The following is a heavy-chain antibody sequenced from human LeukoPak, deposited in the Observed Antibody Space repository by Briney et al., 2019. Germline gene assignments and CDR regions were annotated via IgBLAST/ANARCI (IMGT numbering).Heavy chain of an antibody. CDR3: ARLYDFWSGYYHPSTFDY. CDR2: IYYSGST. J-gene: IGHJ4*02. CDR1: GGSISSYY. V-gene: IGHV4-59*01. D-gene: IGHD3-3*01. Sequence: ASETLSLTCTVSGGSISSYYWSWIRQPPGKGLEWIGYIYYSGSTNYYPSLKSRVTISVDTSKNQFSLKLSSVTAADTAVYYCARLYDFWSGYYHPSTFDYWGQGTLVTVS.